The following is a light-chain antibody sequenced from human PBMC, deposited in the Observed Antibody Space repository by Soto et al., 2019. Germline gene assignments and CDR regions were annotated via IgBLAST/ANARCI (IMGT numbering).Light chain of an antibody. CDR2: KAS. CDR1: QSISSW. V-gene: IGKV1-5*03. Sequence: DIQMTQSPSTLSASVGDRVTITCRASQSISSWLAWYQQKPGKAPNLLIYKASSLESGVPSSFSGSGSGTEFTLTISSLQPDDFATYYCQQYNDYSRTFGQGTKVEIK. CDR3: QQYNDYSRT. J-gene: IGKJ1*01.